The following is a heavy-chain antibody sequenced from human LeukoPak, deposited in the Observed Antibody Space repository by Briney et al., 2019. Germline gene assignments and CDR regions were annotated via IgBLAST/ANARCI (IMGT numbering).Heavy chain of an antibody. J-gene: IGHJ4*02. Sequence: ASVKVSCKASGYTFTGYYMHWVRQAPGQGLEWMGWINPNSGGTIYAQKFQGRVTMTEDTSTDTAYMELSSLRSEDTAVYYCAREDGVGATSGFDYWGQGTLVTVSS. CDR3: AREDGVGATSGFDY. CDR1: GYTFTGYY. V-gene: IGHV1-2*02. D-gene: IGHD1-26*01. CDR2: INPNSGGT.